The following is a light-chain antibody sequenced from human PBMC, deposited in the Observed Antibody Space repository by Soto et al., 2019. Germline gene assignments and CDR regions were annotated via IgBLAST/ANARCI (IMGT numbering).Light chain of an antibody. CDR1: SSDVGGYNY. J-gene: IGLJ2*01. CDR3: SSYTSSSTPV. CDR2: DVS. V-gene: IGLV2-14*01. Sequence: QSVLTQPASVSGSPGQSITVSCTGTSSDVGGYNYVPWYQQHPGKAPKLMIYDVSNRPSGVSNRFSGSKSGNTASLTIFGLQAEDEAVYYCSSYTSSSTPVFGGGTKVTVL.